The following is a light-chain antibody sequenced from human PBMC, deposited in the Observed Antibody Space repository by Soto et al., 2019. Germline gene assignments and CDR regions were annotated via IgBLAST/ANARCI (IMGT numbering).Light chain of an antibody. CDR3: QHYGGMWA. V-gene: IGKV1-5*01. CDR1: QSISSW. CDR2: DAS. J-gene: IGKJ1*01. Sequence: IQMTQSPSTLSASVGDRVTITCRASQSISSWLAWYQQKPGKAPKLLIYDASSLGSGVPSRCGGSGSGTEFILTINSLQPDDFATYCCQHYGGMWAFGQGTKVDIK.